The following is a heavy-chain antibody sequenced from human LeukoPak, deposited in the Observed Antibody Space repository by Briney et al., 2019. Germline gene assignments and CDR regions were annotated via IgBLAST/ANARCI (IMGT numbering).Heavy chain of an antibody. J-gene: IGHJ4*02. CDR1: GYSFTSYW. CDR2: VYPGDSDT. V-gene: IGHV5-51*01. D-gene: IGHD5-12*01. Sequence: GESLQISCKGSGYSFTSYWIGWVRQMPGKGLEWMGIVYPGDSDTRYSPSFQGQVTISADKSISTAYLQWSSLKASDTAMYYCARHGRGYSGYDYGGAAAARDYWGQGTLVTVSS. CDR3: ARHGRGYSGYDYGGAAAARDY.